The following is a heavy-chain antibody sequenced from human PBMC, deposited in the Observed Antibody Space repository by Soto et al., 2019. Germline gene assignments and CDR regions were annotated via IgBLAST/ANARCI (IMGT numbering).Heavy chain of an antibody. Sequence: EVQLVESGGGLVQPGGSLRLSCAASGFTFSNHWMHWVRQAPGKGLVWVSHLKSDGSTTIYADSVKGRFTISRDNAKNTLYQQMNSLRAEDTAVYYCTRGGGSGNPAFDYWGQGTLVTVSS. D-gene: IGHD1-26*01. J-gene: IGHJ4*02. CDR1: GFTFSNHW. V-gene: IGHV3-74*01. CDR3: TRGGGSGNPAFDY. CDR2: LKSDGSTT.